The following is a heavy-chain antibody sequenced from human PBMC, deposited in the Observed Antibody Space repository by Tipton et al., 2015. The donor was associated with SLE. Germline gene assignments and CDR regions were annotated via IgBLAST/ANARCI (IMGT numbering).Heavy chain of an antibody. Sequence: TLSLTCTVSGGPISNYYWSWIRQPPGKGLEWIGYIYYSGSTNYNPSLKSRVTISVDTSKNQFSLKLNSVAAADTAVYYCARGPIYYYDSSGYYPFDYWGQGTLVTVSS. J-gene: IGHJ4*02. CDR2: IYYSGST. V-gene: IGHV4-59*01. D-gene: IGHD3-22*01. CDR3: ARGPIYYYDSSGYYPFDY. CDR1: GGPISNYY.